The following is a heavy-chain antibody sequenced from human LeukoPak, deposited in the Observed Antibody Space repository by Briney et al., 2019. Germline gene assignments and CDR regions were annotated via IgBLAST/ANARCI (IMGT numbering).Heavy chain of an antibody. Sequence: QPGGSLRLSCAASGFTFDDYAMHWVRQAPGKGLEWVSGISWNSGSIGYADSVKGRFTISRDNAKNSLYLQMNSLRAEDTALYYCAKDRAHMDAALAHWGQGTLVTVSS. CDR2: ISWNSGSI. D-gene: IGHD2-2*01. CDR3: AKDRAHMDAALAH. CDR1: GFTFDDYA. V-gene: IGHV3-9*01. J-gene: IGHJ4*02.